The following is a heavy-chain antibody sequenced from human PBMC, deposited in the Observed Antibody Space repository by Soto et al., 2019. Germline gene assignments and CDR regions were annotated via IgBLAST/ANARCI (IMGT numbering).Heavy chain of an antibody. Sequence: QVQLVQSGAEVKNPGASVKVSCKASGYTFTRYGIGWARQAPGQGLEWMGWINTYNGNTTYAQNVQGRVTLTTDTNTKKTYKELRSLRPNDTAIYYCAMVDVYVKPSPPDVWGQGTTVSVSS. V-gene: IGHV1-18*01. CDR3: AMVDVYVKPSPPDV. D-gene: IGHD2-15*01. J-gene: IGHJ6*02. CDR2: INTYNGNT. CDR1: GYTFTRYG.